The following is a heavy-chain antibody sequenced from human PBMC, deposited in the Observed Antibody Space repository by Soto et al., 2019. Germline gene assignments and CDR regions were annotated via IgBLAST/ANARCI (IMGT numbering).Heavy chain of an antibody. CDR3: AREGSYSAYNFAHGIQLWSFDF. Sequence: SETLSLTCTVSGGSINTFYWSWVRQPAGKGLEWIGRIFSSGSTSFNPSLESRVAMSVDTFKNHFSLNLSSVTAADMAVYYCAREGSYSAYNFAHGIQLWSFDFWGQGALVTVSS. D-gene: IGHD5-12*01. V-gene: IGHV4-4*07. J-gene: IGHJ4*02. CDR1: GGSINTFY. CDR2: IFSSGST.